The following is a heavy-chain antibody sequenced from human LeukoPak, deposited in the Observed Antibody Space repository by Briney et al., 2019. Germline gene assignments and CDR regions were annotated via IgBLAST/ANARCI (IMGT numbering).Heavy chain of an antibody. J-gene: IGHJ6*04. CDR2: ISSSGSTI. Sequence: PGGSLRLSCAASGFTFSSYEMNWVRQAPGKGLEWVSYISSSGSTIYYADSVKGRFTISRDNAKNSLYLQMNSLRAEDTAVYYCASSITIPPDVWGKGTTVTVSS. CDR1: GFTFSSYE. D-gene: IGHD3-9*01. V-gene: IGHV3-48*03. CDR3: ASSITIPPDV.